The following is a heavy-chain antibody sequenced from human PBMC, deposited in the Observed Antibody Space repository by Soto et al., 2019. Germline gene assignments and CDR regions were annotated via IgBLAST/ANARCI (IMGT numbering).Heavy chain of an antibody. CDR1: GFTFSSYW. CDR3: ALGQHDYGDYVPLGTDY. D-gene: IGHD4-17*01. CDR2: IKQDGSEK. J-gene: IGHJ4*02. V-gene: IGHV3-7*03. Sequence: GGSLRLSCAASGFTFSSYWMSWVRQAPGKGLEWVANIKQDGSEKYYVDSVKGRFTISRDNAKNSLYLQMNSLRAEDTAVYYCALGQHDYGDYVPLGTDYWGQGTLVTVSS.